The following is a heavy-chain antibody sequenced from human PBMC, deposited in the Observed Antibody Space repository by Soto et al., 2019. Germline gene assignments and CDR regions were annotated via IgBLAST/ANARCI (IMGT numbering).Heavy chain of an antibody. D-gene: IGHD3-3*01. CDR2: ISAYNGNT. Sequence: VSMKVSCKTSGCTFTSYGMSWVRQAPVQGLEWMGWISAYNGNTNYAQKLQGTVTMTTDTSTSTSYIELRSLRSDDTAVYYCAGDCNAVLGVFTRSFRYGMDVWGK. J-gene: IGHJ6*04. V-gene: IGHV1-18*04. CDR1: GCTFTSYG. CDR3: AGDCNAVLGVFTRSFRYGMDV.